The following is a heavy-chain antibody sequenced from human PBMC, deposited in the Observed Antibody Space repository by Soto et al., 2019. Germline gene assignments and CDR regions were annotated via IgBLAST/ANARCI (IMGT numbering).Heavy chain of an antibody. J-gene: IGHJ2*01. CDR2: INDRGSI. CDR3: ARESHDILTGPPWVWYFDL. V-gene: IGHV4-34*01. CDR1: GGSFSGYY. Sequence: QVQLQQWGAGPLRPLETLSLTCGVSGGSFSGYYWAWIRQSPGKGLEWIGEINDRGSINYNPSLKSRASISVDTSKNHYSLNLRSVTAAVTAVYYCARESHDILTGPPWVWYFDLWGRGNLVTVSS. D-gene: IGHD3-9*01.